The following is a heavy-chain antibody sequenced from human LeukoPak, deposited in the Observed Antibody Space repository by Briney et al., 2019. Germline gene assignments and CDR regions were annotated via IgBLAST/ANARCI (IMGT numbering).Heavy chain of an antibody. J-gene: IGHJ4*02. CDR3: ARGPIGTYYDYVWGSYRPYFDY. CDR1: GDSVSSNSAA. CDR2: TYYRSKWYN. V-gene: IGHV6-1*01. Sequence: SQTLSLTCAISGDSVSSNSAAWNWIRQSPSRGLEWLGRTYYRSKWYNDYAVSVKSRITINPDTSKNQFSLQSNSVTPEDTAVYYCARGPIGTYYDYVWGSYRPYFDYWGQGTLVTVSS. D-gene: IGHD3-16*02.